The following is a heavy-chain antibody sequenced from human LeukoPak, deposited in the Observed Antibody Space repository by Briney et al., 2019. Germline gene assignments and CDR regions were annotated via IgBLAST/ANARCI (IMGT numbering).Heavy chain of an antibody. CDR2: IYYSGST. CDR1: GGSISSYY. CDR3: ARPARYCSGGSCWDS. V-gene: IGHV4-59*01. J-gene: IGHJ4*02. Sequence: SETLSLTCTVSGGSISSYYWSLIRQPPRKGLELIWYIYYSGSTNYKPSLKSRVTISVDTSKNQFSLKLTSVTAADTAIYYCARPARYCSGGSCWDSWGQGTLVSVSS. D-gene: IGHD2-15*01.